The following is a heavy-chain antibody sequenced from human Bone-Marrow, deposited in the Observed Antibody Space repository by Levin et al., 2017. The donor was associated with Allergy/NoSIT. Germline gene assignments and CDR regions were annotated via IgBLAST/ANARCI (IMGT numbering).Heavy chain of an antibody. CDR2: ISYSGTTI. CDR3: ARTPRQNSEGEKFDY. V-gene: IGHV3-11*01. CDR1: GFTFSDYC. D-gene: IGHD4-23*01. J-gene: IGHJ4*02. Sequence: GGSLRLSCATSGFTFSDYCMSWIRQTPGKGLEWVSYISYSGTTIYYADSVKGRLTISRDNAKKSVFLQMNSLRAEDTAVYYCARTPRQNSEGEKFDYWGLGTLVTVSS.